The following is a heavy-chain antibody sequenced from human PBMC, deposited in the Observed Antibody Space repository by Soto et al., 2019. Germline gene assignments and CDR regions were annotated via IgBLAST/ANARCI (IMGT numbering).Heavy chain of an antibody. CDR3: ARGIATGQLDP. D-gene: IGHD2-15*01. CDR1: GYTLTRYT. Sequence: SVKVSCKSSGYTLTRYTMNWVRQAPGQRLEWMGWINPDNGNTKSSQKFQDRVIITRDTSASTAYMDLSSLRSEDTAVYYCARGIATGQLDPWGQGTLVTVSS. V-gene: IGHV1-3*01. CDR2: INPDNGNT. J-gene: IGHJ5*02.